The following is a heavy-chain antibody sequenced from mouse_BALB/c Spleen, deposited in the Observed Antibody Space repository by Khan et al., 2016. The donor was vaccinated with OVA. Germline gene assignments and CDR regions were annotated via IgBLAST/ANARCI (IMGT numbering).Heavy chain of an antibody. Sequence: VQLQQSGAELVKPGASVKLSCQASGYTFTSYWMHWVKQRPGQGLDWIGYINPSDGRSHYTEKFKNKATLTVDKSSSTASMQLSSLTSEDSAVYFCTRGGYGSLAYWGQGTLVTVSA. CDR3: TRGGYGSLAY. V-gene: IGHV1S81*02. J-gene: IGHJ3*01. CDR2: INPSDGRS. CDR1: GYTFTSYW. D-gene: IGHD2-10*02.